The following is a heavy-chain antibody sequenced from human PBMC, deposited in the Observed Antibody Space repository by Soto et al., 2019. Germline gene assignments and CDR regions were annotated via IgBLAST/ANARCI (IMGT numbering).Heavy chain of an antibody. J-gene: IGHJ4*02. CDR2: IKQDGSEK. Sequence: EVQLVESGGGLVQPGGSLRLSCAASGFTFSSYGMSWVRQAPGRGLEWVANIKQDGSEKYYVDSVKGRFTISRDNAKKSLYLQMNSLRAEDTAVYYCASHRYCSGGSCYWPLDYWGQGPLVNLSS. CDR3: ASHRYCSGGSCYWPLDY. CDR1: GFTFSSYG. V-gene: IGHV3-7*01. D-gene: IGHD2-15*01.